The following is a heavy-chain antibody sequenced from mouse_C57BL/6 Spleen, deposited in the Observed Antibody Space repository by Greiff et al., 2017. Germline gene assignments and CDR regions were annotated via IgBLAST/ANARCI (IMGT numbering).Heavy chain of an antibody. Sequence: DVHLVESGGGLVKPGGSLKLSCAASGFTFSDYGMHWVRQAPEKGLEWVAYISSGSSTIYYADTVKGRFTISRDNAKNTLFLQMTSLRSEDTAMYYCARGSTVVATRGYYFDYWGQGTTLTVSS. D-gene: IGHD1-1*01. V-gene: IGHV5-17*01. CDR2: ISSGSSTI. CDR3: ARGSTVVATRGYYFDY. CDR1: GFTFSDYG. J-gene: IGHJ2*01.